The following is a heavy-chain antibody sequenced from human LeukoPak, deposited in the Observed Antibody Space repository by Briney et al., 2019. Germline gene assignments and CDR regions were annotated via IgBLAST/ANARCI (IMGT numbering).Heavy chain of an antibody. J-gene: IGHJ4*02. CDR3: ARAQNPGILTGPYYFDY. Sequence: PGGSLRLSCAASGFTFSSYSMMWVRQAPGKGLEWVSYISSSSTTIHYADSVKGRFTISRDNAKNSLYLQMNSLRAEDTAVYYCARAQNPGILTGPYYFDYWGQGTLVTVSS. D-gene: IGHD3-9*01. V-gene: IGHV3-48*04. CDR2: ISSSSTTI. CDR1: GFTFSSYS.